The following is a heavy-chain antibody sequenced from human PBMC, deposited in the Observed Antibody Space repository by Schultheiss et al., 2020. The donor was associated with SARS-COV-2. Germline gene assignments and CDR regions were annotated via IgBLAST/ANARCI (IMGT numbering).Heavy chain of an antibody. Sequence: GGSLRLSCAASGFTFSSYAMSWVRQAPGKGLEWVSAISGSGGSTYYADSVKGRFTISRDNSKNTLYLQMNSLRAVDTAVYYCARDEGYYYDSSGPFDYWGQGTLVTVSS. J-gene: IGHJ4*02. CDR3: ARDEGYYYDSSGPFDY. D-gene: IGHD3-22*01. V-gene: IGHV3-23*01. CDR2: ISGSGGST. CDR1: GFTFSSYA.